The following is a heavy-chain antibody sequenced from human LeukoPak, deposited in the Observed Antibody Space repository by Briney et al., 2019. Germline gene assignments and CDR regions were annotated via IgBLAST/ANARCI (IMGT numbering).Heavy chain of an antibody. J-gene: IGHJ4*02. D-gene: IGHD3-10*01. CDR3: AKVAKYYYGSETYYFFEH. V-gene: IGHV3-21*01. CDR2: ISSTSRSYI. Sequence: GGSLRLSCAASGFTFSSYNMNWVRQAPGKGLEWVSSISSTSRSYIYYADSVKGRFTISRDNAKNSLYLQMNSLRAEDTAVYYCAKVAKYYYGSETYYFFEHWGQGTPVTASS. CDR1: GFTFSSYN.